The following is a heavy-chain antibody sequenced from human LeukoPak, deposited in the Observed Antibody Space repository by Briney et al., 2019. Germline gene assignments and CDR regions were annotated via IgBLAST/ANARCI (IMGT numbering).Heavy chain of an antibody. V-gene: IGHV4-31*03. J-gene: IGHJ6*02. Sequence: SETLSLTCTVSGGSISSGDYYWSWIRQHPGKGLEWIGYIYYSGSTYYNPSLKSRVTISVDTSKNQFSLKLSSVTAADTAVYYCARDQSRDDLDYYYGMDVWGQGTTVTVSS. CDR2: IYYSGST. CDR1: GGSISSGDYY. D-gene: IGHD3-3*01. CDR3: ARDQSRDDLDYYYGMDV.